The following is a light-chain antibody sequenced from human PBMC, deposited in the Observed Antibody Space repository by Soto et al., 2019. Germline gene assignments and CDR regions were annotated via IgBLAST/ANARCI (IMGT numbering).Light chain of an antibody. CDR3: SSYSITTSLYV. V-gene: IGLV2-14*03. CDR1: SFKN. J-gene: IGLJ1*01. Sequence: QSALTQPASVSGSPGQSITISCTGTSFKNVSCYQQHPGKAPKLMIYDVSNRPSGVSHRFSGSESAYTASLTISGLQAEDEADYYCSSYSITTSLYVFGTGTKVTVL. CDR2: DVS.